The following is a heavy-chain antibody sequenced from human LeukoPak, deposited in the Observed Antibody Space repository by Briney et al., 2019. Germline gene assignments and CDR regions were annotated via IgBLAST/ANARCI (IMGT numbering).Heavy chain of an antibody. J-gene: IGHJ4*02. CDR3: ARDRHTAMVTDY. D-gene: IGHD5-18*01. CDR2: IYYSGST. Sequence: PSETLSLTCTVSGGSISSSSYYWGWIRQPPGKGLEWIGSIYYSGSTYYNPSLKSRVTISVDTSKNQFSLKLSSVTAADTAVYYCARDRHTAMVTDYWGQGTLVTVSS. V-gene: IGHV4-39*07. CDR1: GGSISSSSYY.